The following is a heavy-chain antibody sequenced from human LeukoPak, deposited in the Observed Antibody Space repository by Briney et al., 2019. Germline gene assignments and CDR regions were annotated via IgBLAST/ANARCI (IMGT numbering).Heavy chain of an antibody. CDR2: IYYSGST. CDR3: ARSPKDSSGYSVRSFDI. Sequence: SETLSLTCTVSGGSISSSSYYWGWIRQPPGKGLEWIGSIYYSGSTYYNPSLKSRVTISVDTPKNQFSLKLSSVTAADTAVYYCARSPKDSSGYSVRSFDIWGQGTMVTVSS. J-gene: IGHJ3*02. V-gene: IGHV4-39*01. CDR1: GGSISSSSYY. D-gene: IGHD3-22*01.